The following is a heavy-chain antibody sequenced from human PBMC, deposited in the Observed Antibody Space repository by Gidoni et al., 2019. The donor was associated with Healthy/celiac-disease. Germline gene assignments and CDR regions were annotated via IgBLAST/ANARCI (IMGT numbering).Heavy chain of an antibody. Sequence: QVQLVESGGGVVQPGRSLRLSCAASGFTFRSYSMHWVRQAPGKGLEWVAVISYDGSNKYYADSVKGRFTISRDNSKNTLYLQMNSLRAEDTAVYYCARDRYDFWSGYYLSYYYYGMDVWGQGTTVTVSS. CDR3: ARDRYDFWSGYYLSYYYYGMDV. J-gene: IGHJ6*02. D-gene: IGHD3-3*01. CDR2: ISYDGSNK. V-gene: IGHV3-30-3*01. CDR1: GFTFRSYS.